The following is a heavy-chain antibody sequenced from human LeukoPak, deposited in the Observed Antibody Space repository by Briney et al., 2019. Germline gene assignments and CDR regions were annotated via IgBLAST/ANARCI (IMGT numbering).Heavy chain of an antibody. D-gene: IGHD2-2*01. V-gene: IGHV4-4*09. J-gene: IGHJ4*02. Sequence: SETLSLTCTVSGGSITIYYWSWIRQPPGKGLEWIGYIYTSGSTKYNTSLKSRVTISLDTSKNQFSLKLSSVTAADTAVYYCARLPDSGTGWYFDSWRQGTLVTVSS. CDR3: ARLPDSGTGWYFDS. CDR2: IYTSGST. CDR1: GGSITIYY.